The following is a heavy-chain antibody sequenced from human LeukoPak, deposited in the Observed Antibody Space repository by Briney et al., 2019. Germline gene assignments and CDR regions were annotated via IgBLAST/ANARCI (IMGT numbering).Heavy chain of an antibody. V-gene: IGHV5-51*01. CDR3: ARLTARYYYDSSGYSPSDY. J-gene: IGHJ4*02. D-gene: IGHD3-22*01. CDR1: GYSFTSYW. CDR2: IYPGDSDT. Sequence: GESLKISCKGSGYSFTSYWIGWVRQMPGKGLEWMGIIYPGDSDTRYSPSFQGQVTISADKSISTAYLQWSSLKASDTAMYYCARLTARYYYDSSGYSPSDYWGQGTLVTVSS.